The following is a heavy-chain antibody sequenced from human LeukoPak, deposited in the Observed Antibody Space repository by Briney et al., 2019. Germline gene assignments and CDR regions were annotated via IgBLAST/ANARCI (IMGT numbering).Heavy chain of an antibody. Sequence: SETLSLTCTVSGGSFRSSSYYWGWIRQTPGKGLEWIGYIYYSGSTNYNPSLKSRVTISVDTSKNQFSLKLSSVTAADTAVHYCARGRIYYYGSGSYFAEYFQHWGQGTLVTVSS. D-gene: IGHD3-10*01. CDR1: GGSFRSSSYY. J-gene: IGHJ1*01. CDR2: IYYSGST. CDR3: ARGRIYYYGSGSYFAEYFQH. V-gene: IGHV4-61*01.